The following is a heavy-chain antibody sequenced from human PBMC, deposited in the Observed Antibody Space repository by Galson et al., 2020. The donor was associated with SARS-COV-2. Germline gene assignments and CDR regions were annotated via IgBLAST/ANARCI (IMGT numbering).Heavy chain of an antibody. CDR1: GFTFSHYA. D-gene: IGHD1-26*01. CDR3: ARELKEAATDY. V-gene: IGHV3-33*01. CDR2: IWYDGVNK. J-gene: IGHJ4*02. Sequence: GESLKISCEASGFTFSHYAMHWVRQAPGKGLEWVAVIWYDGVNKYYADSVTGRFAISKDNSKNTVYLQMNSLRVEDTALYYCARELKEAATDYWGQGSLVAVSS.